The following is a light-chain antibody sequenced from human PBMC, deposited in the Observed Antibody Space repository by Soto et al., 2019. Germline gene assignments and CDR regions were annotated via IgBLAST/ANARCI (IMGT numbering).Light chain of an antibody. V-gene: IGLV2-14*03. J-gene: IGLJ1*01. CDR3: TSSTSRVTYV. CDR2: NVS. Sequence: QSVLTQPASVSGSPGQSITISCTGTSSDVGAYNFVSWYRQHPGKAPKLIIYNVSDRPSGVSNRFSGSKSANTASLTISGLQAEDESDYYCTSSTSRVTYVFGTGTKVTVL. CDR1: SSDVGAYNF.